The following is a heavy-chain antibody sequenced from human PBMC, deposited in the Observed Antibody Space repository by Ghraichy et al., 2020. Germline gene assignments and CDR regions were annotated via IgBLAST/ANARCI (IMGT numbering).Heavy chain of an antibody. J-gene: IGHJ4*02. CDR2: ISGGSSYI. D-gene: IGHD6-6*01. Sequence: GGSLRLSCAASRFTFSTYRMNWVRQAPGKGLEWVSGISGGSSYIYYADSVKGRFTISRDNAKNSLYLQMNSLRVEDTALYYCAREYSSSFDYWGQGTLVIVSS. CDR1: RFTFSTYR. CDR3: AREYSSSFDY. V-gene: IGHV3-21*01.